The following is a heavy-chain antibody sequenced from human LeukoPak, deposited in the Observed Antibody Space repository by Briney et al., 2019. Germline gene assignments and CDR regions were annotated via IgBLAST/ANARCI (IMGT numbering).Heavy chain of an antibody. CDR1: GYTFTGYS. CDR2: INPNSGGT. Sequence: GASLKDSCKASGYTFTGYSMHWVRQAPGQGLEWMGWINPNSGGTNYAQTFQGRVTMTRDTSISTAYMEQSTLRSDDTAVYYCARVEAVKYNWNPVANAFDIWGQGTMVTVSS. D-gene: IGHD1-20*01. J-gene: IGHJ3*02. CDR3: ARVEAVKYNWNPVANAFDI. V-gene: IGHV1-2*02.